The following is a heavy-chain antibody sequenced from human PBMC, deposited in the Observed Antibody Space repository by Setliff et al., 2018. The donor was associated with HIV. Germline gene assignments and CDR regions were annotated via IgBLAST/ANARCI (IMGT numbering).Heavy chain of an antibody. CDR1: GDTFSRNG. CDR3: ARGRSLVRGSGSPENYYMDV. V-gene: IGHV1-69*10. CDR2: IVPFLGIT. Sequence: SVKVSCKTSGDTFSRNGLSWVRQAPGQGLEWMGGIVPFLGITKYAQKLQGRLTLTTDESTSTAYMELSSLRSEDTAVYYCARGRSLVRGSGSPENYYMDVWGKGTTVTVSS. D-gene: IGHD3-10*01. J-gene: IGHJ6*03.